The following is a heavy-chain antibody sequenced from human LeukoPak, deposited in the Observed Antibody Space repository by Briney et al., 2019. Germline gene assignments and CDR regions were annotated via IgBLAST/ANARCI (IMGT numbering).Heavy chain of an antibody. Sequence: ASVKVSCKASGYTFTGYYMHWVRQAPGQGLEWMGWINPNSGGTNYAQKFRGRVTMTRDTSISTACMELSRLRSDDTAVYYCARSYDSSGYYYWGQGTLVTVSS. J-gene: IGHJ4*02. CDR2: INPNSGGT. CDR3: ARSYDSSGYYY. V-gene: IGHV1-2*02. D-gene: IGHD3-22*01. CDR1: GYTFTGYY.